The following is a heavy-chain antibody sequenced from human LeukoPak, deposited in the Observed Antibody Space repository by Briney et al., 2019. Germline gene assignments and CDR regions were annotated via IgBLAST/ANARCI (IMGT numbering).Heavy chain of an antibody. D-gene: IGHD5-24*01. J-gene: IGHJ4*02. CDR3: ASGMATIPY. V-gene: IGHV4-39*07. Sequence: SETLSLTCTVSGGSISSSSYYWGWIRQPPGKGLEWIGSIYYSGSTYYNPSLKSRVTISVDTSKNQFSLKLSSVTAADTAVYYCASGMATIPYWGQGTLVTVSS. CDR2: IYYSGST. CDR1: GGSISSSSYY.